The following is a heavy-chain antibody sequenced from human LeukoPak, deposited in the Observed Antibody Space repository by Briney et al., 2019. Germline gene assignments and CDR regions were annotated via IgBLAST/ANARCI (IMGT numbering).Heavy chain of an antibody. J-gene: IGHJ4*02. D-gene: IGHD6-13*01. V-gene: IGHV3-23*01. CDR2: ISGSGGST. CDR1: GFTFSSYA. CDR3: AKGSDSSNWYWY. Sequence: GGSLRLSCAASGFTFSSYAMSWVRQAPGKGLEWVSAISGSGGSTYYADSVKGRFTISRDNSKNTLYLQMNSLRGEDTAVYYCAKGSDSSNWYWYWGQGTLVTVSP.